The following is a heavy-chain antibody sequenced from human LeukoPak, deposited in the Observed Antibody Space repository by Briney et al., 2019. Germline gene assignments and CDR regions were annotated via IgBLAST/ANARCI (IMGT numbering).Heavy chain of an antibody. J-gene: IGHJ6*02. CDR3: ARGKQQLRSTHYYGMDV. V-gene: IGHV4-59*08. CDR2: IYYSGST. D-gene: IGHD6-13*01. CDR1: GGSISSYY. Sequence: SETLSLTCTVSGGSISSYYWSWIRQPPGKGLEWIGYIYYSGSTNYNPSLKSRVTISVDTSKNQFSLKLSSVTAADTAVYYCARGKQQLRSTHYYGMDVWGQGTTVTVSS.